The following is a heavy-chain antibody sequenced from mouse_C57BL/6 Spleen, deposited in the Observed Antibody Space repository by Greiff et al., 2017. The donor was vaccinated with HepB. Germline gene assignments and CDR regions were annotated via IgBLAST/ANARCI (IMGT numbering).Heavy chain of an antibody. CDR1: GYSFTDYN. Sequence: LQESGPELVKPGASVKISCKASGYSFTDYNMNWVKQSNGKSLEWIGVINPNYGTTSYNQKFKGKATLTVDQSSSTAYMQLNSLTSEDSAVYYCARSGITTVVATSTWYFDVWGTGTTVTVSS. J-gene: IGHJ1*03. CDR3: ARSGITTVVATSTWYFDV. V-gene: IGHV1-39*01. CDR2: INPNYGTT. D-gene: IGHD1-1*01.